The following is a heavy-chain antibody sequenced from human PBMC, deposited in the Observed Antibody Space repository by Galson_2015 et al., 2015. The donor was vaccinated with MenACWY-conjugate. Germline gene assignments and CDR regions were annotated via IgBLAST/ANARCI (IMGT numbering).Heavy chain of an antibody. V-gene: IGHV3-7*03. CDR3: ARDLGFYCSRNDCYSPY. Sequence: SLRLSCAASGFIFNNYWMSWVRQVPGKGPEWVANIKQDGSEKYYVDSVRGRFTIFRDNAENSLYLQMNSLRAEDTAVYYCARDLGFYCSRNDCYSPYWGQGTLVTVSS. CDR2: IKQDGSEK. D-gene: IGHD2-2*01. CDR1: GFIFNNYW. J-gene: IGHJ4*02.